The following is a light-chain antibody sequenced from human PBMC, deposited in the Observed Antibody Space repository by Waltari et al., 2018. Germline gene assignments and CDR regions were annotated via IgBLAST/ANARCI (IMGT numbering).Light chain of an antibody. CDR3: QAWDRSTVI. CDR1: RLGSMY. J-gene: IGLJ2*01. Sequence: SYELTQPPSVSVSPGPTVSITVCGARLGSMYATWSQQNPGRSPVLDRFEDSKRPSGIPERFSGSNSGNTATLTISGAQSMDEADYYCQAWDRSTVIFGGGTKLTVL. V-gene: IGLV3-1*01. CDR2: EDS.